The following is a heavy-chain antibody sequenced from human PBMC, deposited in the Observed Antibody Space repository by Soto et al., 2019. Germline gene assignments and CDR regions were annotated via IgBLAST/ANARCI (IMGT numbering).Heavy chain of an antibody. J-gene: IGHJ5*02. CDR3: VRDSHSSSGWFDP. V-gene: IGHV6-1*01. CDR2: TYYRSRFFS. Sequence: SQTLSLTCAISGDSVSRYSAAWNWIRQCPSGGLEWLGRTYYRSRFFSDYAGSVKSRIIINPDTSKNQFSLQLKSVTPEDRAVYYCVRDSHSSSGWFDPWGQGTPVTVSS. D-gene: IGHD3-10*01. CDR1: GDSVSRYSAA.